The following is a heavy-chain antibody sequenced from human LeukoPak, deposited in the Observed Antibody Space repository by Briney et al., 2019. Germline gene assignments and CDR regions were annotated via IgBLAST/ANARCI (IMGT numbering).Heavy chain of an antibody. V-gene: IGHV4-61*02. CDR2: IYTSGSH. Sequence: SQTLSLTRTLSRGSIHSGSYYWSWIRPPAGKGLEWIGRIYTSGSHNYNPSLKSRVTISVDTSKNQFSLKLSSVTAADTAVYYCARKQVGIAVAGLRGLDYWGQGTLVTVSS. CDR3: ARKQVGIAVAGLRGLDY. D-gene: IGHD6-19*01. CDR1: RGSIHSGSYY. J-gene: IGHJ4*02.